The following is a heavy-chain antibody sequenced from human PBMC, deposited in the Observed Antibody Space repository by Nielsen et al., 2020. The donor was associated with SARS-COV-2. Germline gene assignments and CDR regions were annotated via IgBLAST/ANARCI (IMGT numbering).Heavy chain of an antibody. CDR1: GYTFTSYY. J-gene: IGHJ6*02. CDR3: ARDLIIVVVPAAYYYYYGMDV. CDR2: INAGNGNT. Sequence: ASVKVSCKASGYTFTSYYMHWVRQAPGQRLEWMGWINAGNGNTKYSQKFQGRVTITRDTSASTAYMELSSLRSEDTAVYYCARDLIIVVVPAAYYYYYGMDVWGQGTTVTVSS. V-gene: IGHV1-3*01. D-gene: IGHD2-2*01.